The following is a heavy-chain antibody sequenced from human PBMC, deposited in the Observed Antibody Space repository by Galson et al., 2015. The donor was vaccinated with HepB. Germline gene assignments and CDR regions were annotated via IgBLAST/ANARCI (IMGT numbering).Heavy chain of an antibody. V-gene: IGHV1-69*13. Sequence: SVKVSCKASGGTFSSYAISWVRQAPGQGLEWMGGIIPIFGTANYAQKFQGRVTITADESTSTAYMELSSLRSEDTAVYYCARARGIAATQGYFDYWGQGTLVTVSS. D-gene: IGHD6-13*01. J-gene: IGHJ4*02. CDR1: GGTFSSYA. CDR3: ARARGIAATQGYFDY. CDR2: IIPIFGTA.